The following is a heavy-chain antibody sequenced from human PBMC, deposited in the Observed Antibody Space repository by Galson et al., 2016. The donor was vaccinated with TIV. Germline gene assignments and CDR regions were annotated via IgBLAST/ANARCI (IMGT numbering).Heavy chain of an antibody. V-gene: IGHV3-21*01. D-gene: IGHD3-3*01. CDR2: ISRGGSNYI. Sequence: SLRLSCATSGFSFSSYSMNWVRPAPGKGLEWVSSISRGGSNYIYYADSVKGRFIISRDSAKNSLYLQMNSLRAEDTAVYYCTRDGPLFGVEIDYWGQGTLVTVSS. CDR3: TRDGPLFGVEIDY. J-gene: IGHJ4*02. CDR1: GFSFSSYS.